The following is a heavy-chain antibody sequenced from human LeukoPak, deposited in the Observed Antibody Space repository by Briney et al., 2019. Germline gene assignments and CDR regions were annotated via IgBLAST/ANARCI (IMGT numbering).Heavy chain of an antibody. CDR3: AKGRQY. CDR1: GFTFSSYG. Sequence: GRSLRLSCAASGFTFSSYGMHWVRQAPGKGLEWVAVISYDGSNKYYADSVKGRFTISRDNSKNTLYLQMNSLRAEDTAVYYCAKGRQYWAQGTLVTVSS. CDR2: ISYDGSNK. J-gene: IGHJ4*02. V-gene: IGHV3-30*18.